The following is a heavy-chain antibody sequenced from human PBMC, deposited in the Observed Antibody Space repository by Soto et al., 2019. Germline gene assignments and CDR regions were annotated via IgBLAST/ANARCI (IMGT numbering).Heavy chain of an antibody. D-gene: IGHD2-2*01. CDR2: IYHSGST. CDR3: ARVPDR. J-gene: IGHJ5*02. CDR1: GGSISSGGYS. V-gene: IGHV4-30-2*01. Sequence: SETLSLTCAVSGGSISSGGYSWSLIRQPPGKGLEWIGYIYHSGSTYYNQSLKSRVTISVDRSKNQFSLKLSSVTAADTAVYYCARVPDRWGQGTLVTAPQ.